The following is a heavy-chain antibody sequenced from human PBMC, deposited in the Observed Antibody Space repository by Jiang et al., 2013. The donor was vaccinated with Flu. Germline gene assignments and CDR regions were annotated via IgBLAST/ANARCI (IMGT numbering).Heavy chain of an antibody. CDR2: ISGNNGNT. D-gene: IGHD2-15*01. J-gene: IGHJ5*01. CDR1: GYAFSSNT. V-gene: IGHV1-18*01. Sequence: GAEVKKPGASVKVSCKVYGYAFSSNTISWVRQAPGHGLEWMGWISGNNGNTNYAQKVQGRVTMTTDTSTSTAHMEVRSLRSDDTAVYYCARRIDAGGTGWFDSWGQGTLVTVSS. CDR3: ARRIDAGGTGWFDS.